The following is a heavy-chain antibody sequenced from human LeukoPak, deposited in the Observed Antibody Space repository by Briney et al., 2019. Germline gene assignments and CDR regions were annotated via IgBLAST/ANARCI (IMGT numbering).Heavy chain of an antibody. CDR3: AREATMVRGVYSGMDV. CDR2: INHSGST. J-gene: IGHJ6*02. D-gene: IGHD3-10*01. Sequence: KPSETLSLTCAVYGGSFSGYYWSWIRQPPGKGLEWIGEINHSGSTNFNPSLKSRVTISVDTSKNQFSLKLSSVTAADTAVYYCAREATMVRGVYSGMDVWGQGTTVTVSS. CDR1: GGSFSGYY. V-gene: IGHV4-34*01.